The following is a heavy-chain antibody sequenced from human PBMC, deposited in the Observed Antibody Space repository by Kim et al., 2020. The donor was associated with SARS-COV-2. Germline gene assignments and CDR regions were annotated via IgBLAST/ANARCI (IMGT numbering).Heavy chain of an antibody. CDR1: GYTFTSYA. V-gene: IGHV1-3*01. D-gene: IGHD3-10*01. CDR3: ARDRSSTALLLSFGEYRVLGMDV. CDR2: INACNGNT. Sequence: ASVKVSCKASGYTFTSYAMHWVRQAPGQRLEWMGWINACNGNTKYLQKFQGRVTITRDTSASTAYMELSSLRSEDTAVYYCARDRSSTALLLSFGEYRVLGMDVWGQGTTVTVSS. J-gene: IGHJ6*02.